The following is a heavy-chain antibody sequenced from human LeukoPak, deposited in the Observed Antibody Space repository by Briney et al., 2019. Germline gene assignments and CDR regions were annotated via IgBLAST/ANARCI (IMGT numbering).Heavy chain of an antibody. J-gene: IGHJ3*02. D-gene: IGHD3-3*01. CDR2: IYYSGST. CDR1: GGSISSYY. Sequence: SETLSLTCTVSGGSISSYYWSWIRQPPGKGLEWIGYIYYSGSTNYNPSLKSRVTISVDTSKNQFSLKLSSVTAADTAAYYCARERVLEWPDDAFDIWGQGTMVTVSS. V-gene: IGHV4-59*01. CDR3: ARERVLEWPDDAFDI.